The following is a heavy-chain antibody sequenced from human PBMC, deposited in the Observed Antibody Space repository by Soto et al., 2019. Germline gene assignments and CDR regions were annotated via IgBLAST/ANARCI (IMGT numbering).Heavy chain of an antibody. Sequence: GGSLRLCCAASGFTFSSYGMHWVRQAPGKGLGWVAVIWYDGSNKYYADSVKGRFTISRDNSKNTLYPQMNSLRAEDTAVYYCAIDNSVYGSGGSCPDLWGCGTLVTVSS. CDR3: AIDNSVYGSGGSCPDL. V-gene: IGHV3-33*01. D-gene: IGHD2-15*01. J-gene: IGHJ2*01. CDR2: IWYDGSNK. CDR1: GFTFSSYG.